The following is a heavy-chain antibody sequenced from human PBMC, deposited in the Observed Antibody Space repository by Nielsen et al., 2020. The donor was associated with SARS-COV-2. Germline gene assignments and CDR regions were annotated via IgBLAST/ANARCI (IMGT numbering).Heavy chain of an antibody. D-gene: IGHD3-22*01. V-gene: IGHV3-21*01. Sequence: WIRQPPGKGLEWVSSISSSSSYIYYADSVKGRFTISRDNAKNSLYLQMNSLRAEDTAVYYCARGSVGYYYDTTDWGQGTLVTVSS. CDR3: ARGSVGYYYDTTD. CDR2: ISSSSSYI. J-gene: IGHJ4*02.